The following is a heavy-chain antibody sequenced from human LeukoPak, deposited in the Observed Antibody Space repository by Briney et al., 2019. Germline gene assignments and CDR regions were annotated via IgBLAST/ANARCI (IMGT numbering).Heavy chain of an antibody. V-gene: IGHV1-2*02. CDR3: ARERETYYYDSSGYRDAFDI. CDR2: INPNSGGT. J-gene: IGHJ3*02. D-gene: IGHD3-22*01. CDR1: GYTFTGCY. Sequence: ASVKVSCKASGYTFTGCYMHWVRQAPGQGLEWMGWINPNSGGTNYAQKFQGRVTMTRDTSISTAYMELSRLRSDDTAVYYCARERETYYYDSSGYRDAFDIWGQGTMVTVSS.